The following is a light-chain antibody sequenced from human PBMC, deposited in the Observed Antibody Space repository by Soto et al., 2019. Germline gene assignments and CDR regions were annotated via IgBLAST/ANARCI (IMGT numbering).Light chain of an antibody. J-gene: IGKJ2*01. CDR2: AAS. CDR3: QQSYRSPYT. CDR1: QSINIY. Sequence: IQLTQSPSSLSASVGDRVTVTCRASQSINIYLNWYQQKQGKAPTLLIYAASSLQSGVPSRFSGGGSRTDFPLTISSLQTEDFATYYCQQSYRSPYTFGQGTKLEI. V-gene: IGKV1-39*01.